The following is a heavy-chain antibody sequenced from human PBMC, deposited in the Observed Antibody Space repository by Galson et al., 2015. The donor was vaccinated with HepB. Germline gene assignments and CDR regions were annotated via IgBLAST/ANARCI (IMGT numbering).Heavy chain of an antibody. CDR2: ISYDGSNK. J-gene: IGHJ4*02. Sequence: SLRLSCAASGFTFSSYAMHWVRQAPGKGLEWVAVISYDGSNKYYADSVKGRFTISRDNSKNTLYLQMNSLRAEDTAVYYCARGRSNGGLDYWGQGTLVTVSS. V-gene: IGHV3-30*04. CDR1: GFTFSSYA. CDR3: ARGRSNGGLDY. D-gene: IGHD4-23*01.